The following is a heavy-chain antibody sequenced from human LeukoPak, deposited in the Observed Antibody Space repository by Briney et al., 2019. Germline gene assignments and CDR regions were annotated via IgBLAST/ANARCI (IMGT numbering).Heavy chain of an antibody. CDR1: GFTFRSYE. CDR3: ARDDIVVVPAASYFDY. CDR2: ISSDGSAI. V-gene: IGHV3-48*03. J-gene: IGHJ4*02. D-gene: IGHD2-2*01. Sequence: GGSLRLSCVASGFTFRSYEMNWVRQAPGKGLEWLSYISSDGSAIYYADSVKGRFTISRDNAKNSLYLQMNSLRVEDTAVYYCARDDIVVVPAASYFDYWGQGTLVTVSS.